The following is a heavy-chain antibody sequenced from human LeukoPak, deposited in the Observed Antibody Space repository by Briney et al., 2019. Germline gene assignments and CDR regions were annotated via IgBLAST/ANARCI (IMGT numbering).Heavy chain of an antibody. J-gene: IGHJ4*02. CDR2: IYTSGST. D-gene: IGHD4-17*01. CDR3: ASIHSDYGDYFDY. V-gene: IGHV4-61*02. Sequence: SETLSLTCTVSGGSISSGSYYWSWIRQPAGKGLEWIGRIYTSGSTNYNPSLKSRVTISVDTSKNQFSLKLSSVTAADTAVYYCASIHSDYGDYFDYWGQGTLVTVSS. CDR1: GGSISSGSYY.